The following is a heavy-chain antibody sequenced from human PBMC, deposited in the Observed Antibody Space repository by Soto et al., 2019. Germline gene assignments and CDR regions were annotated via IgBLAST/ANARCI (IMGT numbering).Heavy chain of an antibody. CDR2: INTYNGNT. J-gene: IGHJ6*02. D-gene: IGHD3-16*01. CDR1: GYSFTRYG. CDR3: AMVDVYVTPSPQDV. Sequence: QVQLVQSRAEVKNPGASVKVSCKASGYSFTRYGIAWARQAPGQGLEWMGWINTYNGNTNYAQNLKGRVTLTTDKSTSTAYMELTSLRSNDTAIYYCAMVDVYVTPSPQDVWGQGTTVIVSS. V-gene: IGHV1-18*01.